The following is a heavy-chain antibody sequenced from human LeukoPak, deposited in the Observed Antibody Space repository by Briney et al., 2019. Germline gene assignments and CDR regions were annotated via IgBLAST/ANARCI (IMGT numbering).Heavy chain of an antibody. CDR2: ISWNSGSI. CDR3: AKARSSSSSQYYFDY. V-gene: IGHV3-9*01. J-gene: IGHJ4*02. D-gene: IGHD6-13*01. Sequence: GRPLRLSCAASGFTFDDYAMHWVRQAPGKGLEWVSGISWNSGSIGHADSVKGRFTISRDNAKNSLYLQMNSLRAEDTALYYCAKARSSSSSQYYFDYWGQGTLVTVSS. CDR1: GFTFDDYA.